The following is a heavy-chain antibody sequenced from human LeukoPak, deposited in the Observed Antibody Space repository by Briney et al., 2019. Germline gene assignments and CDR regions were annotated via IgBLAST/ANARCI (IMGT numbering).Heavy chain of an antibody. CDR3: ARDWGLVEY. J-gene: IGHJ4*02. CDR2: LYHGGST. CDR1: GFTVSTNY. Sequence: GGSLRLSCAASGFTVSTNYMSWVRQAPGKGLEWVSVLYHGGSTYYADSVKGRFTISRDNAKNSLYLQMNSLRAEDTAVYYCARDWGLVEYWGQGTLVTVSS. D-gene: IGHD3/OR15-3a*01. V-gene: IGHV3-53*01.